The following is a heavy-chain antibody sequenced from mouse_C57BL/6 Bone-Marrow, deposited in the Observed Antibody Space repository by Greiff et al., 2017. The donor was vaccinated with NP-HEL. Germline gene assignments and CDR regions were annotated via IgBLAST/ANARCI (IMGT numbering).Heavy chain of an antibody. V-gene: IGHV1-55*01. CDR2: IYPGSGST. CDR1: GYTFTSYW. J-gene: IGHJ3*01. D-gene: IGHD1-1*01. Sequence: VQLQQPGAEFVKPGASVKMSCKASGYTFTSYWITWVNQRPGQGLEWIGDIYPGSGSTNYNEKFKSKATLTVDTSSSTAYMQLSSLTSEDSAVYYCARPYGSSYWFAYWGQGTLVTVSA. CDR3: ARPYGSSYWFAY.